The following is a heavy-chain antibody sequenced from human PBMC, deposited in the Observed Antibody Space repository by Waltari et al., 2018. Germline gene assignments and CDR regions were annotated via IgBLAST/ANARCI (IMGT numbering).Heavy chain of an antibody. CDR3: VYIGFGNIDY. V-gene: IGHV4-61*09. CDR1: GGSISSGSYY. CDR2: IYTSGST. J-gene: IGHJ4*02. D-gene: IGHD3-10*01. Sequence: QVQLQESGPGLVKPSQTLSLTCTVSGGSISSGSYYWSWIRQPAGKGLEWIGYIYTSGSTNYNPSLKSRVTISVDTSKNQFSLKLSSVTAADTAVYYCVYIGFGNIDYWGQGTLVTVSS.